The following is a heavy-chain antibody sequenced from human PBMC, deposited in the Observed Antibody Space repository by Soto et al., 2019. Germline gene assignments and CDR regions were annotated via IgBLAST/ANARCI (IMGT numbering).Heavy chain of an antibody. CDR2: ISGSGDST. V-gene: IGHV3-23*01. Sequence: EVQLLESGGGLVQPGGSLRLSCAASGFTFSSYAMRWVRQAPVKGLEWVSAISGSGDSTYYADSVKGRFTISRDNTKNTLDLQMNSLRAEDTAVYYCARRGSGSYYDHWGQGTLVTVSS. CDR1: GFTFSSYA. J-gene: IGHJ4*02. CDR3: ARRGSGSYYDH. D-gene: IGHD1-26*01.